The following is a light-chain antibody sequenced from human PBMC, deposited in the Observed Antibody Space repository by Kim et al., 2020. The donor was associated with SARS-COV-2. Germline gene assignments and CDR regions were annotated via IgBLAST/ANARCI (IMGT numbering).Light chain of an antibody. CDR1: SSDVGPYPY. V-gene: IGLV2-14*03. J-gene: IGLJ3*02. CDR3: SSYTATTTSV. CDR2: NVN. Sequence: QSALTQPASVSGSPGQSITISCSGTSSDVGPYPYVSCYQQPPATAPKLLIYNVNNRPSGVSDRFSGTTSANTAFLTISGQQADDEADYYGSSYTATTTSVFGGGTKLTVL.